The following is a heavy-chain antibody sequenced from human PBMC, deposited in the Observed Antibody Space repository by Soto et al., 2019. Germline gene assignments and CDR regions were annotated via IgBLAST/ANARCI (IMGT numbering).Heavy chain of an antibody. CDR3: AKDKGSWSEEHYCYYYGMDV. V-gene: IGHV3-23*01. CDR1: GFTFSSYA. D-gene: IGHD3-10*01. Sequence: LRLSCAASGFTFSSYAISWVRHAPVKWLGWVSAISGSGGSTYYADSVKGRFTISRDNSKNTLYLQMNSLRAEDTAVYYCAKDKGSWSEEHYCYYYGMDVWGQGTTVTVSS. CDR2: ISGSGGST. J-gene: IGHJ6*02.